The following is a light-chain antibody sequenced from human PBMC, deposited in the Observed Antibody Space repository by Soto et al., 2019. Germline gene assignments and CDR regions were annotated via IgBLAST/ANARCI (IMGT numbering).Light chain of an antibody. CDR3: QSYDSSLSEAL. V-gene: IGLV1-40*01. Sequence: QSVLTQPPSVSGAPGQRVTISCTGSSSNIGAGYDVHWYQQLPGTAPKLLIYGNSNRPSGVPDRFSGSKSGTSASLAITGLQAEDEADYYCQSYDSSLSEALFRGGTKLTVL. CDR1: SSNIGAGYD. CDR2: GNS. J-gene: IGLJ2*01.